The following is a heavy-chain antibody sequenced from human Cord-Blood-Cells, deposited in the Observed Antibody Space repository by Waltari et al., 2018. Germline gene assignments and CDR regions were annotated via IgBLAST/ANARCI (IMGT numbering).Heavy chain of an antibody. CDR3: ATGRVVSGWYDEVGY. CDR1: GYTLTELS. CDR2: LGLEGGEA. Sequence: QVQLVQSGAEVEKPGASVKGSCKVSGYTLTELSMHWGGQAPGKGLEWMGGLGLEGGEAIDAQKVHDRVTMTEDTDTDTAYMELGRMRSEDAAVDYCATGRVVSGWYDEVGYWGQGTLVTVAS. D-gene: IGHD6-19*01. J-gene: IGHJ4*02. V-gene: IGHV1-24*01.